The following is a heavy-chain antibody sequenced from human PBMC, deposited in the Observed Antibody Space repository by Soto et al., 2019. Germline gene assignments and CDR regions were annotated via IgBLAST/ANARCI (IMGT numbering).Heavy chain of an antibody. CDR1: GFTFSSYG. V-gene: IGHV3-33*01. D-gene: IGHD3-3*01. Sequence: PGGSLRLSCAASGFTFSSYGMHWVRQAPGKGLEWVAVIWYDGSNKYYADSVKGRFTISRDNSKNTLYLQMNSLRAEDTAVYYCARHSGERSGYYFGYFDYWGQGTLVTVSS. CDR3: ARHSGERSGYYFGYFDY. J-gene: IGHJ4*02. CDR2: IWYDGSNK.